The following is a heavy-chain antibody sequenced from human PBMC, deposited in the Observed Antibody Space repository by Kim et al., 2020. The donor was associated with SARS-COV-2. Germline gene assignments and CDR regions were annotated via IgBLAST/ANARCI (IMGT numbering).Heavy chain of an antibody. CDR2: IYYSGST. D-gene: IGHD2-2*01. J-gene: IGHJ4*02. CDR3: ARLRGYCSSTSCYAGSFDY. V-gene: IGHV4-39*01. Sequence: SETLSLTCTVSGGSISSSSYYWGWIRQPPGKGLEWIGSIYYSGSTYYNPSLKSRVTISVDTSKNQFSLKLSSVTAADTAVYYCARLRGYCSSTSCYAGSFDYWGQGTLVTVSS. CDR1: GGSISSSSYY.